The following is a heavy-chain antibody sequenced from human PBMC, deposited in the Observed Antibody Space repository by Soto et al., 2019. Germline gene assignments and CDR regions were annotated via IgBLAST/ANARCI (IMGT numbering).Heavy chain of an antibody. Sequence: GGSLRLSCAASGFTFSSYSMNWVRQAPGKGLEWVSSISSSSSYIYYADSVKGRFTISRDNAKNSLYLQMNSLRAEDTAVYYCVHGYSSSWYGGLNWFDPWGQGTLVTVSS. CDR3: VHGYSSSWYGGLNWFDP. CDR2: ISSSSSYI. V-gene: IGHV3-21*01. D-gene: IGHD6-13*01. CDR1: GFTFSSYS. J-gene: IGHJ5*02.